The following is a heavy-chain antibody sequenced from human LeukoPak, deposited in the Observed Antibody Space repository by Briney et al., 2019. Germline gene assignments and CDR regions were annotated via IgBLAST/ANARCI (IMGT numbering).Heavy chain of an antibody. CDR3: ARSPPIYCSGGSCYYFDY. CDR2: INHSGST. V-gene: IGHV4-34*01. Sequence: LETLSLTCAVYGGSFSGYYWSWIRQSPGKGLEWIGEINHSGSTNYNPSLKSRVTMSVDTSKNQFSLKLSSVTAADTAVYYCARSPPIYCSGGSCYYFDYWGQGTLVTVSS. D-gene: IGHD2-15*01. CDR1: GGSFSGYY. J-gene: IGHJ4*02.